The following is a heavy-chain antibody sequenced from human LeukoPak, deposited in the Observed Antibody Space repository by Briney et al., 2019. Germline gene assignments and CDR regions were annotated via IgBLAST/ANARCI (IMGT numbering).Heavy chain of an antibody. CDR2: IYSGGST. CDR1: GISVSSNY. D-gene: IGHD5-18*01. CDR3: GKGDTTMDTTLDY. Sequence: GGSLRLSCAASGISVSSNYMNWVRQAPGKGLEWVSVIYSGGSTYYADSVKGRFTISRDNSKNSLYLQMNSLRTEGTALYYCGKGDTTMDTTLDYWGQGTLVTVYS. J-gene: IGHJ4*02. V-gene: IGHV3-53*05.